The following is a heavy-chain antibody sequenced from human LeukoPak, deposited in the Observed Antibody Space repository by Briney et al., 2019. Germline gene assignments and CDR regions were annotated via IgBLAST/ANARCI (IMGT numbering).Heavy chain of an antibody. D-gene: IGHD6-19*01. CDR3: ATGEQWLVGRFDY. CDR1: GGTFSSYA. Sequence: SVKVSCKASGGTFSSYAISWVRQAPGQGLEWMGRIIPIFGTANYAQKFQGRVTITTDESTSTAYMELSSLRSEDTAVYYCATGEQWLVGRFDYWGQGTLVTVSS. CDR2: IIPIFGTA. V-gene: IGHV1-69*05. J-gene: IGHJ4*02.